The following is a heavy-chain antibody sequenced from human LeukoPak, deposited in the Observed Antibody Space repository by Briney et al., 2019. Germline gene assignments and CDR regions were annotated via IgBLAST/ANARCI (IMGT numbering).Heavy chain of an antibody. CDR1: GFTFRDYN. CDR2: ITDSGSSI. V-gene: IGHV3-11*01. Sequence: PGGSLRLSCAASGFTFRDYNMNWVRQAAGQELEWVSYITDSGSSIHYTDSGTGRFTISRDNAKNSLYLQMNSLRAEDSAVYYCARSIGLTGGGVDVWGRGTTVTVSS. CDR3: ARSIGLTGGGVDV. J-gene: IGHJ6*02. D-gene: IGHD3-9*01.